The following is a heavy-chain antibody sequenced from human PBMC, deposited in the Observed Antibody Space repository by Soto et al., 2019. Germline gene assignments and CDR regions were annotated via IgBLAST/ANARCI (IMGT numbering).Heavy chain of an antibody. CDR2: IYHSGST. V-gene: IGHV4-4*02. Sequence: QVQLQESGPGLVKPSGTLSLTCAVSGGSISSSNWWSWVRQPPGKGLEGIGEIYHSGSTNYNPSLKSRVTISVAKSKNQFSLKLSSVTAADTAVYYCARVSGSYYYGMDVWGQGTTVTVSS. J-gene: IGHJ6*02. CDR1: GGSISSSNW. D-gene: IGHD1-26*01. CDR3: ARVSGSYYYGMDV.